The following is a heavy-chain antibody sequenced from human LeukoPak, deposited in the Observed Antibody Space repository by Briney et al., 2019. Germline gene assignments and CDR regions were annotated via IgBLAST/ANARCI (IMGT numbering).Heavy chain of an antibody. Sequence: PGGSLRLSCVASGFAFSSYWMNWVRQAPGKGLEWVSSISSSSSYIYYADSVKGRFTISRDNAKNSLYLQMNSLRAEDTAVYYCARDGWQWLGPGAFDIWGQGTMVTVSS. V-gene: IGHV3-21*01. CDR3: ARDGWQWLGPGAFDI. J-gene: IGHJ3*02. CDR1: GFAFSSYW. D-gene: IGHD6-19*01. CDR2: ISSSSSYI.